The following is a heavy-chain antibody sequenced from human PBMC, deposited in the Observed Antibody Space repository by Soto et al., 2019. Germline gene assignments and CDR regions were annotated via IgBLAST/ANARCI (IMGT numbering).Heavy chain of an antibody. CDR3: TSDLRDSWGVLSGIYFDF. V-gene: IGHV1-18*01. D-gene: IGHD3-16*01. CDR1: GYTFSSYG. Sequence: QVQLVQSGAEVKEPGASVRVSCKASGYTFSSYGFSWVRQAPGQGLEWVAWISANSGDTNSAQKFQGRVTLTTDTSTSTDYMDLTSLTSDDTAIYYCTSDLRDSWGVLSGIYFDFWGQGTLVTVS. CDR2: ISANSGDT. J-gene: IGHJ4*02.